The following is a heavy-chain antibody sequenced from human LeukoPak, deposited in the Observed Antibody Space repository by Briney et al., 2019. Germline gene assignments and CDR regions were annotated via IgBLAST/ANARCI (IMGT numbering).Heavy chain of an antibody. CDR3: ARDGAVYCSGGSCWDY. J-gene: IGHJ4*02. Sequence: SVKVSCKASGGTFSSYTISWVRQAPGQGLEWMRRIIPILGIANYAQKFQGRVTITADKSTSTAYMELSSLRSEDTAVYYCARDGAVYCSGGSCWDYWGQGTLVTVSS. V-gene: IGHV1-69*04. D-gene: IGHD2-15*01. CDR2: IIPILGIA. CDR1: GGTFSSYT.